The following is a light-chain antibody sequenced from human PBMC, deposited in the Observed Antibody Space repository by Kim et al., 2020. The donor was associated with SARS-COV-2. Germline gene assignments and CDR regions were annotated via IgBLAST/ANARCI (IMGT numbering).Light chain of an antibody. CDR2: GAS. J-gene: IGKJ4*01. Sequence: CPGEIATLSCRASQSVSSSHLAWYQQKPGQAPRLLIYGASSRATGIPDRFSGSGSGTDFTLTISRLEPEDFAVYHCQHYGSSPLTFGGGTKVDIK. V-gene: IGKV3-20*01. CDR1: QSVSSSH. CDR3: QHYGSSPLT.